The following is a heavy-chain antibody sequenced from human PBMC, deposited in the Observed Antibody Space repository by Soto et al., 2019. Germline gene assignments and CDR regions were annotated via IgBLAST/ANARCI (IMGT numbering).Heavy chain of an antibody. D-gene: IGHD6-19*01. CDR1: GYTFTSYD. CDR3: ARGLQTSRSGDYYMDV. CDR2: MNPNSGNT. Sequence: ASVKVSCKASGYTFTSYDINWVRQATGQGLELMGWMNPNSGNTGYAQKFQGRVTMTRNTSISTAYMELSSLRSEDTAVYYCARGLQTSRSGDYYMDVWGKGTTVTVSS. J-gene: IGHJ6*03. V-gene: IGHV1-8*01.